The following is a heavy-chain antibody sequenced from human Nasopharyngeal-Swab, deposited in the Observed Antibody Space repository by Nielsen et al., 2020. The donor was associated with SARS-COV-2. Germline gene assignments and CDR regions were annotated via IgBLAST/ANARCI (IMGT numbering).Heavy chain of an antibody. Sequence: SETLSLTCTVSGGSISSGEYYWSWIRQPPGKGLEWIGDIYYSGSTYYNPSLKSRLTISGDTSKNQFSLKLNSVTAADTAVYYCDRVDTMVRGVIGFDSWGQGTLVTVSS. CDR2: IYYSGST. V-gene: IGHV4-30-4*08. CDR3: DRVDTMVRGVIGFDS. D-gene: IGHD3-10*01. J-gene: IGHJ4*02. CDR1: GGSISSGEYY.